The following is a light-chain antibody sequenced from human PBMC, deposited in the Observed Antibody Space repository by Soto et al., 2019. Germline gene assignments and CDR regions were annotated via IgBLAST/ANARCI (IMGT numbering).Light chain of an antibody. CDR1: QSVSSY. V-gene: IGKV3-11*01. J-gene: IGKJ5*01. CDR2: DAS. CDR3: QQRSNWPIT. Sequence: EIVLTQSPATLSLSPGERATLSCRASQSVSSYLAWYQQKPGQAPMLLIYDASNRASGIPDRFSGSGSGTDFTLTISSLESEDFAVYYCQQRSNWPITFGQGTRLEIK.